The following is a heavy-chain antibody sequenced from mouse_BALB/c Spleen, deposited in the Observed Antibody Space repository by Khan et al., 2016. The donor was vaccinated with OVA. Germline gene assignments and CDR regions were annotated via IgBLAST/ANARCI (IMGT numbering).Heavy chain of an antibody. Sequence: VQLQQPGAELVRPGALVKLSCKASGFNIKDYYMHWVKQRPEQGLEWLGWTDPENGNTIFDPKFQGQASRTADTSSKAAYLQLSSRSSKGTAVYYCARGQLGTWGQDTTRTVSS. J-gene: IGHJ2*01. CDR3: ARGQLGT. D-gene: IGHD3-1*01. V-gene: IGHV14-1*02. CDR1: GFNIKDYY. CDR2: TDPENGNT.